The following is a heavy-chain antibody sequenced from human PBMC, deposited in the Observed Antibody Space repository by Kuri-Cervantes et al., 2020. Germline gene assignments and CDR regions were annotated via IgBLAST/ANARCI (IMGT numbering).Heavy chain of an antibody. J-gene: IGHJ6*03. CDR3: ATQYNEGYSYGSYYYYYYYMDV. CDR1: GGSFSGYY. Sequence: SETLSLTCAVYGGSFSGYYWSWIRQPPGKGLEWIGEINHSGSTNYNPSLKSRVTISVDTSKNQFSLKLSSVTAADTAVYYCATQYNEGYSYGSYYYYYYYMDVWGKGTTVTVSS. V-gene: IGHV4-34*01. CDR2: INHSGST. D-gene: IGHD5-18*01.